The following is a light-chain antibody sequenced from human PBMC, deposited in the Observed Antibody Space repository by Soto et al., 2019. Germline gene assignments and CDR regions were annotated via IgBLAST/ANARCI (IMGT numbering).Light chain of an antibody. CDR2: DAS. Sequence: DIQLTQSPSSLSASVGDRVTITCQASQDISNHLNWYQQKPGKGPNLLIYDASDLETGVPSRFSGGGSGTFFSFTINSLQPEDIATYYCQKHDGVPLFGPGTKVEIK. J-gene: IGKJ3*01. CDR3: QKHDGVPL. V-gene: IGKV1-33*01. CDR1: QDISNH.